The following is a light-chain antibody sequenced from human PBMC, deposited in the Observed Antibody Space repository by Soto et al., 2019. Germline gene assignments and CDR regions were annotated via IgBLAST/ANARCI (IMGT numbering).Light chain of an antibody. J-gene: IGKJ3*01. CDR3: QQYNSYSS. CDR1: QSISSW. CDR2: KAS. V-gene: IGKV1-5*03. Sequence: DIQMTQSPSTLSASVGDRVTIICRACQSISSWLAWYQQKPGKAPKLLVSKASNLDSGVPSRFSGSGSGTEFNPTISSLQPEDFATYYCQQYNSYSSFGPGTKVDI.